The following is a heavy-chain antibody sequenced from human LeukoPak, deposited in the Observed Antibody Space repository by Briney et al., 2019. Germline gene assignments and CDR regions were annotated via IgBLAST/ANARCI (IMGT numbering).Heavy chain of an antibody. J-gene: IGHJ4*02. CDR1: GGSFSGYY. CDR3: ARAGSSSWFSFDY. V-gene: IGHV4-34*01. Sequence: SETLSLTCAVYGGSFSGYYWSWIRQPPGKGLEWIGEINHSGSTNYNPSLKSRVTISVDTSKNQFSLKLSSVTAADTAVYYCARAGSSSWFSFDYWGQGTPVTVSS. CDR2: INHSGST. D-gene: IGHD6-13*01.